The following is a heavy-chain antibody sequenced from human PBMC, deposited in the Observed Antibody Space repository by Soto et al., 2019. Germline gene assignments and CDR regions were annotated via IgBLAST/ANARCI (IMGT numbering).Heavy chain of an antibody. J-gene: IGHJ3*02. CDR1: GYTLTELS. CDR2: FDPEDGET. CDR3: ATGPGIVATIDAFDI. D-gene: IGHD5-12*01. Sequence: ASVKVSCKVSGYTLTELSMHWVRQAPGKGLEWMGGFDPEDGETIYAQKFQGRVTMTEDTSTDTAFMEPSSLRSEDTAVYYCATGPGIVATIDAFDIWGQGTMVTVSS. V-gene: IGHV1-24*01.